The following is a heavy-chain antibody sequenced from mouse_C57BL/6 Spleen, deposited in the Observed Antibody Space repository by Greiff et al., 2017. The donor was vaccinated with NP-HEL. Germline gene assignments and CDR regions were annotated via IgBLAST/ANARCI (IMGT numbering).Heavy chain of an antibody. CDR1: GYSFTGYY. V-gene: IGHV1-42*01. CDR2: INPSTGGT. D-gene: IGHD3-1*01. CDR3: ARQLEGFDY. Sequence: EVQLQQSGPELVKPGASVKISCKASGYSFTGYYMNWVKQSPEKSLEWIGEINPSTGGTTYNQKFKAKATLTVDKSSSTAYMQLKSLTSEDSAVYYCARQLEGFDYWGQGTTLTVSS. J-gene: IGHJ2*01.